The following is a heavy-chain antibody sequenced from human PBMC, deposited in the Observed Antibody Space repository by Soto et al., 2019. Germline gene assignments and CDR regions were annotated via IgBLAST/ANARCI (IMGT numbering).Heavy chain of an antibody. J-gene: IGHJ6*02. Sequence: EVQLVESGGGLIQPGGSLRLSCAAYGFTVSSNYMSWVRQAPGKGLEWVSVIYSGGSTYYADSVKGRFTISRDNSKNTLYLQMNSLRAEDTAVYYCARDRYSSSWYRYYYGMDVWGQGTTVTVSS. CDR3: ARDRYSSSWYRYYYGMDV. V-gene: IGHV3-53*01. CDR2: IYSGGST. D-gene: IGHD6-13*01. CDR1: GFTVSSNY.